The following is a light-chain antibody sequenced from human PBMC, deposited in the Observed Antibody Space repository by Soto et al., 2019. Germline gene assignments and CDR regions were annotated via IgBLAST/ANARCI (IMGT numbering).Light chain of an antibody. J-gene: IGKJ1*01. Sequence: EIVLTQSPGTLSLSPGERATLSCRASQSVSSSYLAWYQQKPGQAPRLLIYGASSRSTGIPGRFSGSGSGTDFNLTISRLEPEDFSVYYCQQYGSSSWTFGQGTKVEIK. CDR3: QQYGSSSWT. CDR1: QSVSSSY. V-gene: IGKV3-20*01. CDR2: GAS.